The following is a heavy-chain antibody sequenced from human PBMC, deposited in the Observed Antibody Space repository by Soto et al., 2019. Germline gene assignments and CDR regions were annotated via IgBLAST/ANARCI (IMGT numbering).Heavy chain of an antibody. J-gene: IGHJ5*02. Sequence: GGSLRLSCAASGFMFSSYAMSWVRQAPGKGLEWVSGISGSGGATYYADSVRGRFSISRDNSKDTLFLQMNSLRAEDTAIYYCAKGDWSFDPWGQGTLVTVSS. V-gene: IGHV3-23*01. CDR3: AKGDWSFDP. D-gene: IGHD1-1*01. CDR1: GFMFSSYA. CDR2: ISGSGGAT.